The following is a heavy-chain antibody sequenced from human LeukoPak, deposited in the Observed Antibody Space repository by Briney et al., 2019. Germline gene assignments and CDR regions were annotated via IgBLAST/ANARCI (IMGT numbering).Heavy chain of an antibody. V-gene: IGHV1-18*04. D-gene: IGHD3-22*01. Sequence: ASVKVSCKASGYTFTGYYMHWVRQAPGQGLEWMGWISAYNGNTNYAQKLQGRVTMTTDTSTSTAYMELRSLRSDDTAVYYCAREAPSITMIVVSYYMDVWGKGTTVTVSS. J-gene: IGHJ6*03. CDR3: AREAPSITMIVVSYYMDV. CDR2: ISAYNGNT. CDR1: GYTFTGYY.